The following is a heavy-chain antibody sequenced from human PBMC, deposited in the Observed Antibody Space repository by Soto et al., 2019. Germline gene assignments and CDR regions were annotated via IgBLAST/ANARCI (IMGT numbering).Heavy chain of an antibody. J-gene: IGHJ5*02. V-gene: IGHV4-30-4*01. CDR1: GGSVYRGNFY. D-gene: IGHD3-22*01. CDR3: ARDRYYYDSRERAWVNWFDP. CDR2: IHYSGST. Sequence: PSETLSLTCIVSGGSVYRGNFYWSWIRQPPGKGLEWIGYIHYSGSTYYNPSVKSRITISVDTSKNQFSLKLSSVTAADTAVYYCARDRYYYDSRERAWVNWFDPWGQGTLVTVS.